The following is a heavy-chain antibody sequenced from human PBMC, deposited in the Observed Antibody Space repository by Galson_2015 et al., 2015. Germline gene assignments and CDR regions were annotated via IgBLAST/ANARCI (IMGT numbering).Heavy chain of an antibody. J-gene: IGHJ6*03. CDR2: IYYSGST. CDR3: ASGSDYYMDV. V-gene: IGHV4-39*01. Sequence: SETLSLTCTVSGGSISSSSYYWGWIRQPPGKGLEWIGSIYYSGSTYYNPSLKSRVTISVDTSKNQFSLKLSSVTAADTAVYYCASGSDYYMDVWGKGTTVTVSS. CDR1: GGSISSSSYY. D-gene: IGHD3-10*01.